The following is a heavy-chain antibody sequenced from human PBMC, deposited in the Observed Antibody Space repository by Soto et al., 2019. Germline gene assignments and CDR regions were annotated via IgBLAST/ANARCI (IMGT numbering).Heavy chain of an antibody. CDR2: IDWDDDK. V-gene: IGHV2-70*11. D-gene: IGHD3-22*01. J-gene: IGHJ4*02. CDR3: ARTPTTYYYDSSGYHVVYDY. Sequence: SGPTLVNPTQTLTLTCTFSGFSLSTTGVGVGWIRQPPGEALEWLARIDWDDDKYYSASLKTRLTISKDTSKNQVVLTMTNMDPVDTATYYCARTPTTYYYDSSGYHVVYDYWGQGTLVTVSS. CDR1: GFSLSTTGVG.